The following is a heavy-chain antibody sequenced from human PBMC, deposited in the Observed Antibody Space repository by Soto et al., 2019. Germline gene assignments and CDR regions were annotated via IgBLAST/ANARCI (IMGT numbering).Heavy chain of an antibody. D-gene: IGHD2-15*01. CDR1: GFIFSSYG. Sequence: PGGSLRLSCAASGFIFSSYGMHWVRQAPGKGLEWLADISYDGGNKFYADSMKGRFLISRDNSKNTLYLQMNSLRVEDTAVYYCAKDGDCSAGHRYAAPLDYWGQGALVTGS. J-gene: IGHJ4*02. CDR3: AKDGDCSAGHRYAAPLDY. CDR2: ISYDGGNK. V-gene: IGHV3-30*18.